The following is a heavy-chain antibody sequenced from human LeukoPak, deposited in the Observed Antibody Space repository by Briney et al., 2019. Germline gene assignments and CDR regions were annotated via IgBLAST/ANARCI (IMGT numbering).Heavy chain of an antibody. D-gene: IGHD4/OR15-4a*01. CDR3: AKKQTMVYYYYYGMDV. V-gene: IGHV3-23*01. J-gene: IGHJ6*02. CDR2: ISGSGGST. CDR1: GFTFSSYA. Sequence: GGSLRLSCAASGFTFSSYATSWVRQAPGKGLEWVSAISGSGGSTYYADSVKGRFTISRDNSKNTLYLQMNSLRAEDTAVYYCAKKQTMVYYYYYGMDVWGQGTTVTVSS.